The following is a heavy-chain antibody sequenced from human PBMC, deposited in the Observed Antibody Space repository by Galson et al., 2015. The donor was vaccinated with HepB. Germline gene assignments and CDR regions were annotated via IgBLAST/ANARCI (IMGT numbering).Heavy chain of an antibody. J-gene: IGHJ6*02. V-gene: IGHV1-69-2*01. CDR1: GYTFTDYY. D-gene: IGHD1/OR15-1a*01. Sequence: VKVSCKVSGYTFTDYYMHWVQQAPGKGLEWMGLVDPEDGETIYAEKFQGRVTITADTSTDTAYMELSSLRSEDTAVYYCATKGGTTIYYYYGMDVWGQGTTVTVSS. CDR3: ATKGGTTIYYYYGMDV. CDR2: VDPEDGET.